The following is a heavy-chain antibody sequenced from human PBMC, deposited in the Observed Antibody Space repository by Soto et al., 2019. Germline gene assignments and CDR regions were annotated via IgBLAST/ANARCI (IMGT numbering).Heavy chain of an antibody. V-gene: IGHV4-34*01. CDR3: AAYYDISSGNYPY. CDR2: INHSGST. D-gene: IGHD3-3*01. Sequence: PSETLSLTCAVYGGSFSGYYCTWIRQPPGEGLEWIGEINHSGSTNYNPSLKSRVTISVDRSRSQFSLMLSSVSAADTAVYYCAAYYDISSGNYPYWGQGTQVTVSS. CDR1: GGSFSGYY. J-gene: IGHJ4*02.